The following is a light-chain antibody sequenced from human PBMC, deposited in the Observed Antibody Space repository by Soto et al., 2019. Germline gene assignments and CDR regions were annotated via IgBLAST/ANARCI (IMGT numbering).Light chain of an antibody. V-gene: IGKV1-27*01. CDR3: QKHNSAPPT. J-gene: IGKJ4*01. CDR2: VAS. CDR1: QTISSW. Sequence: DIQMTQSPSTLSGSVGDRVTITCRASQTISSWLAWYQQKPGKAPKLLIHVASTLQSGVPSRFSGTGSGTTFTLTISSLQPEDVATYYCQKHNSAPPTFGGGTKVDIK.